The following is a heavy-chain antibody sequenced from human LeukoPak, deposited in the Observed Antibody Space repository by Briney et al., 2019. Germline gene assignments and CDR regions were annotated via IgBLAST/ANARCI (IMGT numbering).Heavy chain of an antibody. V-gene: IGHV4-59*08. J-gene: IGHJ4*02. Sequence: SETLSLTCTVSGGSISSYYWSWIRQPPGKGLEWIGYIYHSGSTNYNPSLKSRVTISVDTSKNQSSLKLSSVTAADTAVYYCARIAVAGYFDYWGQGTLVTVSS. CDR1: GGSISSYY. CDR2: IYHSGST. D-gene: IGHD6-19*01. CDR3: ARIAVAGYFDY.